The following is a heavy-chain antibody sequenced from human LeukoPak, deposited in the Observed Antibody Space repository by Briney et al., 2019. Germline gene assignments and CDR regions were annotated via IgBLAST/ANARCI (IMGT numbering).Heavy chain of an antibody. Sequence: GGSLRPSCAASGFTFSSYSMNWVRQAPGKGLEWVSSISSSSSYIYYADSVKGRFTISRDNAKNSLYLQMNSLRAEDTAVYYCARDPELLWFGELISGFDYWGQGTLVTVSS. CDR3: ARDPELLWFGELISGFDY. D-gene: IGHD3-10*01. V-gene: IGHV3-21*01. CDR1: GFTFSSYS. CDR2: ISSSSSYI. J-gene: IGHJ4*02.